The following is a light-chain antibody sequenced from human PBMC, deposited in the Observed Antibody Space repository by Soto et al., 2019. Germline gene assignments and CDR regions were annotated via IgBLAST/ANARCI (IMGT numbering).Light chain of an antibody. CDR1: QSISSY. Sequence: DIQMTQSPSSLSASVGDRVTITCRASQSISSYLNWYQQKPGKAPKLLIYAASSLQSGVPSRFSGSGSGTDFTLTIRSLQPEDFATYYCQQSYRTPYTFGQGTKLEIK. CDR2: AAS. CDR3: QQSYRTPYT. J-gene: IGKJ2*01. V-gene: IGKV1-39*01.